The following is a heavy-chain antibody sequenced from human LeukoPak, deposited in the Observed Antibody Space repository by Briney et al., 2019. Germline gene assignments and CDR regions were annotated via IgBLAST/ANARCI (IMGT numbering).Heavy chain of an antibody. V-gene: IGHV1-8*01. CDR2: MNPNSGNT. J-gene: IGHJ4*02. CDR1: GYTFTSYD. CDR3: AREGRDYGDYVGYFDY. Sequence: ASVKVSCKASGYTFTSYDINWVRQATGQGLEWMGWMNPNSGNTGSAQRFQGRVTMTRNTSISTAYMELSSLRSEDTAVYYCAREGRDYGDYVGYFDYWGQGTLVTVSS. D-gene: IGHD4-17*01.